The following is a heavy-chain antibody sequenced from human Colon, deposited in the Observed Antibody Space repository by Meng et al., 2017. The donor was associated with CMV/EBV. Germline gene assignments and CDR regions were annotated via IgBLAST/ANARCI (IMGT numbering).Heavy chain of an antibody. CDR1: GGSISSSSYY. CDR3: ASTGCNNTNCPEDYYYYYGLGV. Sequence: GSLRLSCTVSGGSISSSSYYWGWIRQPPGKGLEWIGSIYYSGSTYYNPSLKSRVTISVDTSKNQFSLKLSSVTAADTAVYYCASTGCNNTNCPEDYYYYYGLGVWGQGTPVTVSS. J-gene: IGHJ6*02. D-gene: IGHD2-2*01. V-gene: IGHV4-39*07. CDR2: IYYSGST.